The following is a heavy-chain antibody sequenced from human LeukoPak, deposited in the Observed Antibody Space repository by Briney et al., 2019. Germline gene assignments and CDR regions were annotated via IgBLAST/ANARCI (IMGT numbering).Heavy chain of an antibody. V-gene: IGHV3-48*04. J-gene: IGHJ4*02. CDR1: GFTFSSYS. D-gene: IGHD3-22*01. Sequence: SGGSLRLSCAASGFTFSSYSMNWVRQAPGKGLEWVSYISSSSSTIYYADSVKGRFTISRDNSKNSLYLQMNSLRTEDTALYYCAKDKHYDSSGYYPYWGQGTLVTVSS. CDR3: AKDKHYDSSGYYPY. CDR2: ISSSSSTI.